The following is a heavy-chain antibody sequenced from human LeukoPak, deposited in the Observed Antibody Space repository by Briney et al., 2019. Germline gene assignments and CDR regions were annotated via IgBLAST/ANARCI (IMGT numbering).Heavy chain of an antibody. J-gene: IGHJ4*02. CDR2: ISTYNGDT. CDR1: GYAFTQYA. Sequence: ASVTVSCTPSGYAFTQYAISWVRQAPGQGLEWMGWISTYNGDTNYAQNFKGRVTMTTDASTSTAYMELRRLRSDDTAVYYCTRDPSNTSGWYIYFDYWGQGALVTVSS. CDR3: TRDPSNTSGWYIYFDY. V-gene: IGHV1-18*01. D-gene: IGHD6-19*01.